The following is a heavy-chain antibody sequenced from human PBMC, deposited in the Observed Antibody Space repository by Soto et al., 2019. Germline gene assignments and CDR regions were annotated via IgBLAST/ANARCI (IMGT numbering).Heavy chain of an antibody. CDR1: GGSISTYS. V-gene: IGHV4-59*01. D-gene: IGHD7-27*01. CDR3: ARNWGPYWYFDL. J-gene: IGHJ2*01. CDR2: IFYSGST. Sequence: QVQLQESGPGLVKPSETLSLTCTVSGGSISTYSWSWIRQPPGKGLEWVGYIFYSGSTNYNPSLKSRVTISIDTSKTQFSLRLNSVTAADTAVYYCARNWGPYWYFDLWGRGTLVTVSS.